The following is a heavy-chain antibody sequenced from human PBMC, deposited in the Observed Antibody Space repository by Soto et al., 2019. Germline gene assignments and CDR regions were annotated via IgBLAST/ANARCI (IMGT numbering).Heavy chain of an antibody. CDR2: IYYSGST. CDR3: ARVIYTSLPYYSYYYMDV. CDR1: GGSISSYY. Sequence: SETLSLTCTVSGGSISSYYWSWIRQPPGKGLEWIGYIYYSGSTNYNPSLKSRVTISVDTSKNQFSLKLSSVTAADTAVYYCARVIYTSLPYYSYYYMDVWGKGTTVTVSS. V-gene: IGHV4-59*01. D-gene: IGHD2-21*02. J-gene: IGHJ6*03.